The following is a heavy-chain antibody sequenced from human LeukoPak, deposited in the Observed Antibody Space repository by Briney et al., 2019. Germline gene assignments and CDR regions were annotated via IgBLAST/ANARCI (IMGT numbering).Heavy chain of an antibody. CDR2: INPSGGST. CDR1: GYTFTSYY. D-gene: IGHD3-22*01. V-gene: IGHV1-46*01. J-gene: IGHJ3*01. Sequence: ASVKVSCKASGYTFTSYYMHWVRQAPGQGLEWMGIINPSGGSTSYAQKFQGRVTMTRDMSTSTVYMELSSLRSEDTAVYYCARSKGGITMIVVVNSAFDVWGPGTMVTVSS. CDR3: ARSKGGITMIVVVNSAFDV.